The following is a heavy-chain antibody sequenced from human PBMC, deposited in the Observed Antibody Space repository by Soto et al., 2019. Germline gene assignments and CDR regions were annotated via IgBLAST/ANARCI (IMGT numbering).Heavy chain of an antibody. V-gene: IGHV4-59*01. Sequence: PSETLSLTCTVSGGSITTSYWNWIRQPPGKGLEWIGYIYYTGSTNYNPSLKSRVTISVDTSKNRFSLKLSSVTAADTAVYYCATYLEMAIFGIFDFWGPGTLVTVSS. D-gene: IGHD3-10*02. CDR2: IYYTGST. CDR3: ATYLEMAIFGIFDF. J-gene: IGHJ4*02. CDR1: GGSITTSY.